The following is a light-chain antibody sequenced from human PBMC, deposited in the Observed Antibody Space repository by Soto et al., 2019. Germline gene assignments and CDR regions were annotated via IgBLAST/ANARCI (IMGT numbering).Light chain of an antibody. CDR1: QSVNDW. J-gene: IGKJ1*01. CDR3: QQYSSYSRT. CDR2: DAS. Sequence: DIRMTQSPSTLSASVGDRVTITCRASQSVNDWLAGYQQKPGKAPKLLIYDASNLQSGVPSRFSGSGSGTEFTLTISGLHPDDFATYHCQQYSSYSRTFGQGTRVEIK. V-gene: IGKV1-5*01.